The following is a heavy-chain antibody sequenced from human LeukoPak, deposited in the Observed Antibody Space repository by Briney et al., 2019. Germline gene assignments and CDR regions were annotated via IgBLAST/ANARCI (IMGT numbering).Heavy chain of an antibody. D-gene: IGHD3-22*01. Sequence: PSETLSLTCTVSGGSISSYYWSWIRQPAGKGLEWIGRIYTSGSTNYNPSLKSRVTMSVDTSKNQYSLKLSSVTAADTAVYYCARGLPYDSSGYGFDYWGQGTLVTVSS. CDR3: ARGLPYDSSGYGFDY. CDR1: GGSISSYY. CDR2: IYTSGST. V-gene: IGHV4-4*07. J-gene: IGHJ4*02.